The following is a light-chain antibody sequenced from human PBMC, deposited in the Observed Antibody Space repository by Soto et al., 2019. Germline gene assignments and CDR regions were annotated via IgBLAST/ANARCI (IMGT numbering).Light chain of an antibody. J-gene: IGKJ1*01. V-gene: IGKV1-5*03. Sequence: DIQMTQSPSTLSASVGDRVTITCRASQSISSWLAWYQQKPGTAPNLLIYKASTLQGGVPSRFSGSGSGTEFTLTISSLQHDDSAIYYCQQYSDTWTFGQGTKVEIK. CDR1: QSISSW. CDR2: KAS. CDR3: QQYSDTWT.